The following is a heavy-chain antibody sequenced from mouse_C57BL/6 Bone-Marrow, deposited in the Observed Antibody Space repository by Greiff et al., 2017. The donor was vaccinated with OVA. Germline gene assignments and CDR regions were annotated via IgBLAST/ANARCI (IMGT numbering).Heavy chain of an antibody. CDR2: INPYNGGT. V-gene: IGHV1-19*01. D-gene: IGHD2-5*01. CDR3: ARWNYSNSAWFAY. J-gene: IGHJ3*01. CDR1: GYTFTDYY. Sequence: EVQLQQSGPVLVKPGASVKMSCKASGYTFTDYYMNWVKQSHGKSLEWIGVINPYNGGTSYNQKFKGKATLTVDKSSSTAYMELNSLTSEDSAVYYCARWNYSNSAWFAYWGQGTLVTVSA.